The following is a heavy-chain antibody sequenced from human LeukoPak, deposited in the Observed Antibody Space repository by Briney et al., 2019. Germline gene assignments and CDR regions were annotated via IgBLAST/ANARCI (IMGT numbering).Heavy chain of an antibody. CDR2: ISGSGGGT. V-gene: IGHV3-23*01. CDR1: GSTFSNYA. CDR3: ARMGYCSSTSCSFEDY. J-gene: IGHJ4*02. Sequence: GGSLRLSCAASGSTFSNYAMSWVRQAPGKGLEWISAISGSGGGTYYADSVKGRFTISRDNSKNTLYLQLNSLRVEDTAVYYCARMGYCSSTSCSFEDYWGQGTLVTVSS. D-gene: IGHD2-2*01.